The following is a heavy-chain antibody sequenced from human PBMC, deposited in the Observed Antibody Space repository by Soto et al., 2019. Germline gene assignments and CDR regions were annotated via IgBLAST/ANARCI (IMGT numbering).Heavy chain of an antibody. CDR2: VSAYNGNT. CDR3: ARVRSYYYDSSGYYRDFDY. D-gene: IGHD3-22*01. V-gene: IGHV1-18*01. J-gene: IGHJ4*02. CDR1: GYTFTSYG. Sequence: QVQLVQSGAEVKKPGASVKVSCKASGYTFTSYGISWVRQAPGQGLEWMGWVSAYNGNTNYAQKLQGRVTMTKATSTSTAYMELRSLRSDDTAVYYCARVRSYYYDSSGYYRDFDYSGQGTLVTVS.